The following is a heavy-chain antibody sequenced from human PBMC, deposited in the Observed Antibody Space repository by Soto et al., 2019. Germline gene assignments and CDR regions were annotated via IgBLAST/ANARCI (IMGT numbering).Heavy chain of an antibody. CDR1: RGSMSSSSYY. CDR3: ARRESALIAFDY. J-gene: IGHJ4*02. CDR2: IYYTGSA. Sequence: QLEVQESGPGLVKPSETLSLTCTVSRGSMSSSSYYWGWIRQPPGKGLEWIGTIYYTGSAYYNPSLKRRVTVSVDTSNNQCSLKLTSGTAADTAVYYCARRESALIAFDYWGKGILVTVSS. V-gene: IGHV4-39*01. D-gene: IGHD2-15*01.